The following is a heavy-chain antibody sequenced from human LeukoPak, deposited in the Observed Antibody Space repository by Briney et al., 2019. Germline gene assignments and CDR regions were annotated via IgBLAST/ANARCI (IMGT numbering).Heavy chain of an antibody. J-gene: IGHJ3*02. CDR1: GFTFSDYY. CDR2: ISGSGGST. CDR3: ASPGYCSSTSCFYDAFDI. V-gene: IGHV3-23*01. D-gene: IGHD2-2*01. Sequence: PGGSLRLSCAASGFTFSDYYMSWIRQAPGKGLEWVSAISGSGGSTYYADSVKGRFTISRDNSKNTLYLQMNSLRAEDTAVYYCASPGYCSSTSCFYDAFDIWGQGTMDTVSS.